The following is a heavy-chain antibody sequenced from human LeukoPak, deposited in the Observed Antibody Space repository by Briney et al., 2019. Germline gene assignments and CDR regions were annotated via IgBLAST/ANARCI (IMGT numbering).Heavy chain of an antibody. CDR3: AKTTTGYSSGRYPAWPIDY. Sequence: GGSLRLSCAASGFTFGSYAMYWVRQAPGKGLEWVSGIFGSGGSAHYADSVKGRLTVSRDNSKNTVYLLMDSLRVEDTAIYYCAKTTTGYSSGRYPAWPIDYWGQGTPVTVSS. CDR1: GFTFGSYA. J-gene: IGHJ4*02. D-gene: IGHD6-19*01. CDR2: IFGSGGSA. V-gene: IGHV3-23*01.